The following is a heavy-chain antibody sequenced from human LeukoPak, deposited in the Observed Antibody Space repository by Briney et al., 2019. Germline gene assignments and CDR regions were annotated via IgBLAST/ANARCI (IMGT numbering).Heavy chain of an antibody. CDR3: ARDLFYCSSTSCRSRWFDP. D-gene: IGHD2-2*01. V-gene: IGHV1-2*02. CDR2: INPNSGGT. CDR1: GYTFTGYY. J-gene: IGHJ5*02. Sequence: ASVKVSCKASGYTFTGYYMHWVRQAPGQGLEWMGWINPNSGGTNYAQKFRGRVTMTRDTSISTAYMELSRLRSDDTAVYYCARDLFYCSSTSCRSRWFDPWGQGTLVTVSS.